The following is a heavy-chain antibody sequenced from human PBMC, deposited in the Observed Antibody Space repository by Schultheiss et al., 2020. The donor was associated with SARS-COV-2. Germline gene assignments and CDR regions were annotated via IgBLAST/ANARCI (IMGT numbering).Heavy chain of an antibody. CDR2: INPNGGST. CDR3: ARVRRATGTKRVTSYYFDY. CDR1: GYTFTRYY. J-gene: IGHJ4*02. Sequence: ASVKVSCKASGYTFTRYYMHWVRQAPGQGLEWMGIINPNGGSTSYAQKFQGRVTMTRDTSPSTVYMELSSLRSEDTAVYYCARVRRATGTKRVTSYYFDYWGQGTLVTVSS. V-gene: IGHV1-46*01. D-gene: IGHD1-1*01.